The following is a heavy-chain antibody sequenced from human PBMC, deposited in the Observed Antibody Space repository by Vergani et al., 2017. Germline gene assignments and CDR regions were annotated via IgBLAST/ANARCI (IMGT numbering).Heavy chain of an antibody. CDR2: FDPEHGEV. J-gene: IGHJ4*02. Sequence: QVQLVQSGSEVRKPGASVKVSCQVSGYSLTELTIHWVRQAPGKGLEWMGGFDPEHGEVTFAHHIQGRVTMTEGGSTDTAYMELSSLRPEDAALYYCAIVTGYYDSSGYYLDYWGQGTLVTVSS. D-gene: IGHD3-22*01. V-gene: IGHV1-24*01. CDR1: GYSLTELT. CDR3: AIVTGYYDSSGYYLDY.